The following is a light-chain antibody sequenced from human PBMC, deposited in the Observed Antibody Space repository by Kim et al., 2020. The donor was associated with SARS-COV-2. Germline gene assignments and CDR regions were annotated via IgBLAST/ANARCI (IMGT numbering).Light chain of an antibody. CDR1: SSDVGAYNY. J-gene: IGLJ1*01. V-gene: IGLV2-14*01. CDR2: DVN. Sequence: LTQPASMSGSPGQSITISCTGTSSDVGAYNYVSWYQQHPDKAPKLMIYDVNKRPSGVSNRFSGSKSGNTASLTISGLQAEDEADYHCSSYTSSSTYVFGTGTKVTVL. CDR3: SSYTSSSTYV.